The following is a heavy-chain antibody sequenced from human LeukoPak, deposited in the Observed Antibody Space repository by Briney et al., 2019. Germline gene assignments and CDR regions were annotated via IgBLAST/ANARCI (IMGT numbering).Heavy chain of an antibody. V-gene: IGHV1-46*01. J-gene: IGHJ3*02. CDR3: ARDQDYYDSSGYYSDAFDI. CDR2: INPSGGST. D-gene: IGHD3-22*01. Sequence: GASVKVSCKASRYTFTSYYMHWVRQAPGQGLEWMGIINPSGGSTSYAQKFQGRVTMTRDTSTSTVYMELSSLRSEDTAVYYCARDQDYYDSSGYYSDAFDIWGQGTMVTVSS. CDR1: RYTFTSYY.